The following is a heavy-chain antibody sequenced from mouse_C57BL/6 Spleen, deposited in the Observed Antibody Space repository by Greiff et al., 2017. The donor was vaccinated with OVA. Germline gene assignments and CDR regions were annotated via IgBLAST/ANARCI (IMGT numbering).Heavy chain of an antibody. Sequence: QVQLKQSGAELARPGASVKLSCKASGYTFTSYGISWVKQRTGQGLEWIGEIYPRSGNTYYNEKFKGKAALTADKSSSTAYMELRSLTSEDSAVYFCARRDYDYDYYAMDYWGQGTSVTVSS. V-gene: IGHV1-81*01. CDR2: IYPRSGNT. J-gene: IGHJ4*01. CDR3: ARRDYDYDYYAMDY. CDR1: GYTFTSYG. D-gene: IGHD2-4*01.